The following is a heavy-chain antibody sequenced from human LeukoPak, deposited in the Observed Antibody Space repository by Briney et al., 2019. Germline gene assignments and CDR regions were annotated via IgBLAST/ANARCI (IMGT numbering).Heavy chain of an antibody. V-gene: IGHV3-48*03. CDR2: ISSSGSTI. CDR1: GFTFSSYE. Sequence: GGSLRLSCAASGFTFSSYEMNWVRQAPGKGLEWVSYISSSGSTIYYVDSVKGRFTISRDNAKNSLYLQMNSLRAEDTAVYYCARPGSSGWYVDFDYWGQGTLVTVSS. J-gene: IGHJ4*02. D-gene: IGHD6-19*01. CDR3: ARPGSSGWYVDFDY.